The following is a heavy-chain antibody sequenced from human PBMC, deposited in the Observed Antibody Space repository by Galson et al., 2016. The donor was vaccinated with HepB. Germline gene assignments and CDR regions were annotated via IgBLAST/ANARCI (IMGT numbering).Heavy chain of an antibody. D-gene: IGHD4-17*01. Sequence: SLRLSCAASGFTFSDYYMNWIRQAPGKGLECISYIDSSGTTIYSSDSMKGRFTVSRDNAKNSLYLQMNSLRVEDTAVYYCARGLYYGDYAPHYWGQGTLATVSS. V-gene: IGHV3-11*01. CDR3: ARGLYYGDYAPHY. CDR1: GFTFSDYY. J-gene: IGHJ4*02. CDR2: IDSSGTTI.